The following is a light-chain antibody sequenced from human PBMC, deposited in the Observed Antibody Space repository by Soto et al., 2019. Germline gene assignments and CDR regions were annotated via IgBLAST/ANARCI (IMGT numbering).Light chain of an antibody. Sequence: EIVLTQSPGTLSLSPGERATLSCRASQSVSSSYLAWYQQKPGQAPRLLIYGASTRATGIPDRFSGSGSGTDFTLTISRLEPEDFAVYFCQQYARSPLAFGGGTKVDI. CDR3: QQYARSPLA. CDR2: GAS. CDR1: QSVSSSY. V-gene: IGKV3-20*01. J-gene: IGKJ4*01.